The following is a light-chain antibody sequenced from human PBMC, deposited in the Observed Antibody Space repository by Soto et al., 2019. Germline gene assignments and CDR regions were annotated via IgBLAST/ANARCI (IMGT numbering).Light chain of an antibody. V-gene: IGLV2-23*01. CDR3: CSYAGSSTYV. J-gene: IGLJ1*01. CDR2: EGN. CDR1: SSDVGSYKL. Sequence: QSALTQPASVSGSPGQSITISCTGTSSDVGSYKLVSWYQQHPGKAPNLMIYEGNKRPSGVSNPFSGSKSGNTASLTISGLQAEDEAAYYCCSYAGSSTYVFGTGTKLTVL.